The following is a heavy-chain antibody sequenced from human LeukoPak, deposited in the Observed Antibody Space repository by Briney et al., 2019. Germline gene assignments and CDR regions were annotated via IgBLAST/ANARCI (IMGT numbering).Heavy chain of an antibody. Sequence: GESLKISCKASGYSFTSYWIAWVRQMPGKGLEYMGFIYPGGSGTRCSPSLEGQVTISADKSITTAYLQWSSLKASDTAIYYCARHVTYSSTSSYFDYWGQGTLVTVSS. V-gene: IGHV5-51*01. CDR2: IYPGGSGT. D-gene: IGHD6-6*01. CDR1: GYSFTSYW. CDR3: ARHVTYSSTSSYFDY. J-gene: IGHJ4*02.